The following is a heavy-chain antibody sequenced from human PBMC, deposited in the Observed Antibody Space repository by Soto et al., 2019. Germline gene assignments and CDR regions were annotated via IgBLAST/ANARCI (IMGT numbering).Heavy chain of an antibody. CDR2: FSGTGDYT. V-gene: IGHV3-23*01. J-gene: IGHJ5*02. CDR1: GFTLSSYA. CDR3: ARGQRALITYGPFDP. Sequence: EVQLLESGGDLVQPGGSLRLSCAASGFTLSSYAMSWVRQAPGKGLEWVSTFSGTGDYTYYADSVKGRFTISRDDSKNTLFLHMNSLRAADTAVYYCARGQRALITYGPFDPWGQGTLVTVSS. D-gene: IGHD4-17*01.